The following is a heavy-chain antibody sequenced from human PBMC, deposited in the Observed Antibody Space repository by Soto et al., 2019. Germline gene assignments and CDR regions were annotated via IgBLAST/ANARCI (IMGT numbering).Heavy chain of an antibody. D-gene: IGHD4-17*01. Sequence: QVQLVQSGAEVKKPGSSVKVSCKASGGTFSSYAISWVRQAPGQGLEWMGGIIPIFGTANYAQKFQGRVTITADESTSKAYMEQNSLRSEDTAVYYCARARGADYGDHSWFDPWGQGTLVTVSS. CDR3: ARARGADYGDHSWFDP. J-gene: IGHJ5*02. CDR2: IIPIFGTA. V-gene: IGHV1-69*01. CDR1: GGTFSSYA.